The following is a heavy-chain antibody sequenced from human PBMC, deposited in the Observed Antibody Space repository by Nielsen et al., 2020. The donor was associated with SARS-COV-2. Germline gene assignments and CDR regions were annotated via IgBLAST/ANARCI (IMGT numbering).Heavy chain of an antibody. CDR1: GFTFSSYG. Sequence: GESLKISCAASGFTFSSYGMHWVRQAPGKGLEWVAVISYDGSNKYYADSVEGRFTISRDNSKNTLYLQMNSLRADDTAVYYCAGNMDVWGKGTTVTVSS. V-gene: IGHV3-30*03. CDR3: AGNMDV. J-gene: IGHJ6*03. CDR2: ISYDGSNK.